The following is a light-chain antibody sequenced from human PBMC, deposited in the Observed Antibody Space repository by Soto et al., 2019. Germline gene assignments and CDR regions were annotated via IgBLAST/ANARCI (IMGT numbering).Light chain of an antibody. CDR2: EVT. CDR3: SSFTSSSTFV. J-gene: IGLJ1*01. CDR1: SSDVGGYNY. Sequence: SVLTQPASVSGSPGQSITISCTGTSSDVGGYNYVSWYQQHPGKAPKLMIYEVTNRPSGVSNRFSGSKSGNTASLTISGLQAEDDADYYCSSFTSSSTFVFGTGTKLTVL. V-gene: IGLV2-14*01.